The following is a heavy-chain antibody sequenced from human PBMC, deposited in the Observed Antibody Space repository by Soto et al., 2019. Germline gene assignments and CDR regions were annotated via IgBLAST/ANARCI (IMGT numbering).Heavy chain of an antibody. CDR3: ARISRLGYCGGDCLHNSDVHFDY. V-gene: IGHV3-11*06. CDR2: IRASGSHT. Sequence: PGRSLRLSCAASGFIFSDYYMSWVRQAPGKGLEWISYIRASGSHTNYADSVKGRFTISRDNAKNSLYLQMNSLRAEDTAAYYCARISRLGYCGGDCLHNSDVHFDYWGQGTLVTVSS. J-gene: IGHJ4*02. CDR1: GFIFSDYY. D-gene: IGHD2-21*02.